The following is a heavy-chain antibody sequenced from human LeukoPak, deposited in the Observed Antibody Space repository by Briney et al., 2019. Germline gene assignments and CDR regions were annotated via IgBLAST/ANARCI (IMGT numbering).Heavy chain of an antibody. D-gene: IGHD5/OR15-5a*01. V-gene: IGHV4-59*08. CDR3: AKYVSTGWFDP. CDR2: IYYSGST. J-gene: IGHJ5*02. CDR1: GGSISSYY. Sequence: SETLSLTCTVSGGSISSYYWSWIRQPPGKGLEWIGYIYYSGSTNYNPSLKSRVTISVDTSENQFSLKLSSVTAADTALYYCAKYVSTGWFDPWGQGTLVTVSS.